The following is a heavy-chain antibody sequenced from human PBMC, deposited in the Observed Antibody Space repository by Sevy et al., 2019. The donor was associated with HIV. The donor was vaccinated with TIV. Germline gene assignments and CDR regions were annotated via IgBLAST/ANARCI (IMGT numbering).Heavy chain of an antibody. CDR3: AKGKGGVEFDY. D-gene: IGHD1-1*01. Sequence: GGSLRLSCGASGFSFSSYAMSWVRQAPWKGLEWVSSISRSGDSTYYADSVKGRFTVSRDNSKNTVYLQLNSLRADDTAVYYCAKGKGGVEFDYWGQGTLVTVSS. CDR2: ISRSGDST. J-gene: IGHJ4*02. CDR1: GFSFSSYA. V-gene: IGHV3-23*01.